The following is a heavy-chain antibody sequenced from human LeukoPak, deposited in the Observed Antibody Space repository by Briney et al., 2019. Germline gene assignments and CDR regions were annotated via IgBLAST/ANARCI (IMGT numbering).Heavy chain of an antibody. CDR3: ARKLFGYFDY. V-gene: IGHV1-69*13. Sequence: GASVKVSCKASRGTFSSYAISWVRQAPGQGLEWMGGIIPIFGTANYAQKFQGRVTITADESTSTAYMELSSLRSEDTAVYYCARKLFGYFDYWGQGTLVTVSS. J-gene: IGHJ4*02. CDR2: IIPIFGTA. D-gene: IGHD3-10*01. CDR1: RGTFSSYA.